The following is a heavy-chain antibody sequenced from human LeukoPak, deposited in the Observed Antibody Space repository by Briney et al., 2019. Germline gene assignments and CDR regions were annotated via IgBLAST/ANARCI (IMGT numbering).Heavy chain of an antibody. CDR1: GFTFSSYG. Sequence: GGSLRLSCAASGFTFSSYGMHWVRQAPGKGLEWVAFIRYDGSNKYYADSVKGRFTISRDNSKNTLYLQMNSLRAEDTAVYYCAKIRGIVGALHAFDIWGQGTMVTVSS. D-gene: IGHD1-26*01. CDR2: IRYDGSNK. V-gene: IGHV3-30*02. J-gene: IGHJ3*02. CDR3: AKIRGIVGALHAFDI.